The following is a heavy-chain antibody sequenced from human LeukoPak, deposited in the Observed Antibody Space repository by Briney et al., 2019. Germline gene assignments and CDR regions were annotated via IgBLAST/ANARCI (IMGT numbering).Heavy chain of an antibody. CDR1: EFTFSAYW. CDR3: ARGGGAVVTPAY. CDR2: INGDGSST. Sequence: PGGSLRLSCAASEFTFSAYWMHWVRQAPGKGLVWVSRINGDGSSTNYADSVKGRFTISRDNAKSTVYLQMNSLRAEDTAVYYCARGGGAVVTPAYWGQGTPVTVS. J-gene: IGHJ4*02. D-gene: IGHD2-21*02. V-gene: IGHV3-74*01.